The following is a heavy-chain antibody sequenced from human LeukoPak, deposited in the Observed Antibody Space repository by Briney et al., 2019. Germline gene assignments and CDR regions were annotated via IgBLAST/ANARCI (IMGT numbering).Heavy chain of an antibody. CDR2: IFRGGNT. CDR1: GFTVSSNY. Sequence: GGSLRLSCAVSGFTVSSNYMSWVRQAPGKGLEWISVIFRGGNTYYADSVRGQFTISRDNSKNTLYLQMNSLRAEDTAVYYCARRGYTYGCDYWGQGTLVAVSS. CDR3: ARRGYTYGCDY. D-gene: IGHD5-18*01. J-gene: IGHJ4*02. V-gene: IGHV3-53*01.